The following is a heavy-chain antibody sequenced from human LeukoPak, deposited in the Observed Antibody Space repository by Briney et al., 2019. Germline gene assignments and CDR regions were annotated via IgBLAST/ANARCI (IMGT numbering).Heavy chain of an antibody. Sequence: PGGSLRLSCAASGFTFSSYAMHWVRQAPGKGLEWVAVISYDGSNKYYADSVKGRFTISRDNSKNTLYLQMNSLRAEDTAVYYCARDSFEVVTAIPFNYWGQGTLVTVSS. V-gene: IGHV3-30*04. CDR2: ISYDGSNK. D-gene: IGHD2-21*02. J-gene: IGHJ4*02. CDR3: ARDSFEVVTAIPFNY. CDR1: GFTFSSYA.